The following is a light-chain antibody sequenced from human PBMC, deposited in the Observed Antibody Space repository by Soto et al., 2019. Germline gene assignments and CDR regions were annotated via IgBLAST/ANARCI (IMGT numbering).Light chain of an antibody. CDR3: QQYDNSPIT. J-gene: IGKJ5*01. CDR1: QSVSSRY. Sequence: ELVITQPPATLSVSPVETATLSCRASQSVSSRYLAWYHQKPGQAPRSFIYDAPNRATGIPARFSGTGSETDFTLTISRLETEDFAVYYCQQYDNSPITFGQGTRLEIK. V-gene: IGKV3-20*01. CDR2: DAP.